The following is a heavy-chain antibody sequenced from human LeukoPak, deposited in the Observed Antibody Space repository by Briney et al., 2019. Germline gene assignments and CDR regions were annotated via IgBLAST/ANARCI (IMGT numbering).Heavy chain of an antibody. CDR2: IYYSGSI. Sequence: SETLSLTCTVSGGSISSYYWSWIRQPPGKGLEWIGYIYYSGSINYNPSLKSRVTISVDTSKNQFSLKLSSVTAADTAVYYCARLPLSDYGDEREVSWFDPWGQGTLVTVSS. CDR1: GGSISSYY. V-gene: IGHV4-59*01. CDR3: ARLPLSDYGDEREVSWFDP. J-gene: IGHJ5*02. D-gene: IGHD4-17*01.